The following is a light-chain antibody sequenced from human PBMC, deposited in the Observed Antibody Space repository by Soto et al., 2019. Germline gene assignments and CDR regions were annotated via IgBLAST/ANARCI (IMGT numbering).Light chain of an antibody. CDR1: QSVSSTY. V-gene: IGKV3-20*01. CDR3: QQCGTSPFT. CDR2: RAS. J-gene: IGKJ2*01. Sequence: EIVLTQSPGTLSLSPGERATLSCRASQSVSSTYLTWYQQKPGQPPRLLIYRASRRAAGIPDRVSGSGSGTDFTLTIARLEPEDVAVYYWQQCGTSPFTFGQGTKLEIK.